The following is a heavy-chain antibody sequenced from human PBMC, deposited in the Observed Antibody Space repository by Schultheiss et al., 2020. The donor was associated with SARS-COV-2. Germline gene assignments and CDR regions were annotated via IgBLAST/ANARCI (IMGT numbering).Heavy chain of an antibody. V-gene: IGHV3-30-3*01. CDR2: ISYDGSNK. CDR1: GFTFSSYW. J-gene: IGHJ4*02. D-gene: IGHD4-11*01. Sequence: GGSLRLSCAASGFTFSSYWMSWVRQAPGKGLEWVAVISYDGSNKYYADSVKGRFTISRDNSKNTLYLQMNSLRAEDTAVYYCARDGGGNYGPTWTSPFDYWGQGTLVTVSS. CDR3: ARDGGGNYGPTWTSPFDY.